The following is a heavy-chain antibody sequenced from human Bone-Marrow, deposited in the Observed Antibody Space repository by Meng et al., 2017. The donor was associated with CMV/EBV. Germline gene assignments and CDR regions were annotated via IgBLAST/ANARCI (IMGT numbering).Heavy chain of an antibody. CDR2: LRYDGADE. D-gene: IGHD5-18*01. V-gene: IGHV3-30*02. CDR3: ARGGRYTSPVNWFDP. CDR1: GFMFSSYG. J-gene: IGHJ5*02. Sequence: GGSLRLSCAASGFMFSSYGMNWVRQAPGKGLEWVAFLRYDGADEYYADSVKGRFTISRDNSKNTLYLQMNSLRPEDTAVYYCARGGRYTSPVNWFDPWGQGTLVTVSS.